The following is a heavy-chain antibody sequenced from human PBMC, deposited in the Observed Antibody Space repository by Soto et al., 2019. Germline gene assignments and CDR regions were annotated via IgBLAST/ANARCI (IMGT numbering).Heavy chain of an antibody. CDR1: GFSFSTYA. CDR2: ISYDGSNE. J-gene: IGHJ4*02. D-gene: IGHD5-12*01. V-gene: IGHV3-30-3*01. Sequence: GWSLRLSCAASGFSFSTYAMHWVRQAPGKGLECVAVISYDGSNEYYADSVKGRFTISRDNSNNTLYLQMNSLRAEDTAVYYCARGKKWLRWGQGTLVTVSS. CDR3: ARGKKWLR.